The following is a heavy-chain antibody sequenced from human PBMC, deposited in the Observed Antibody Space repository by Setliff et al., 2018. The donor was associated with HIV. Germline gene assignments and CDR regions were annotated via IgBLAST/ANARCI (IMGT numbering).Heavy chain of an antibody. D-gene: IGHD6-13*01. CDR2: ISYDGSNK. J-gene: IGHJ4*01. CDR3: ARDRRQQLVEVSADDY. CDR1: GFTFSSYA. Sequence: PGGSLRLSCAASGFTFSSYAMHWVRQAPGKGLEWVAVISYDGSNKHYADSVKGRFTISRDNSKNTLYLQMNSLRAEDTAVYYCARDRRQQLVEVSADDYWGHGTLVTVSS. V-gene: IGHV3-30*04.